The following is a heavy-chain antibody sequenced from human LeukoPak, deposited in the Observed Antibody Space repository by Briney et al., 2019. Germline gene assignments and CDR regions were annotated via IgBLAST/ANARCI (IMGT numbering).Heavy chain of an antibody. D-gene: IGHD3-10*01. CDR3: AGGVGELLGYYYYYYMDV. CDR1: GGSISSYY. Sequence: SETLSLTCTVSGGSISSYYWSWIRQPPGKGLDWIGYISYPGSTNYNPSLNSRVTISIDTSKNQFSLKLSSVTAAGTAVYDCAGGVGELLGYYYYYYMDVWGKGTTVTISS. CDR2: ISYPGST. V-gene: IGHV4-59*01. J-gene: IGHJ6*03.